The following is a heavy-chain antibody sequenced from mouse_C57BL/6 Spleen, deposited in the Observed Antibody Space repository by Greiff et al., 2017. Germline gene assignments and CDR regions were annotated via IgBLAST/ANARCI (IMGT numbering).Heavy chain of an antibody. CDR1: GYSITSGYY. CDR3: ARDAPYYDAMDY. J-gene: IGHJ4*01. Sequence: ESGPGLVKPSQSLSLTCSVTGYSITSGYYWNWIRQFPGNKLEWMGYISYDGSNNYNPSLKNRISITRDTSKNQFFLKLNSVTTEDTATYYCARDAPYYDAMDYWGQGTSVTVSS. V-gene: IGHV3-6*01. D-gene: IGHD2-10*01. CDR2: ISYDGSN.